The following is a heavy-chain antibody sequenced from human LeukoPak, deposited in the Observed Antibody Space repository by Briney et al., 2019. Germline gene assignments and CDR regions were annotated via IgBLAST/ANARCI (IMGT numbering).Heavy chain of an antibody. CDR3: ARALDVDTAMGLDY. CDR2: ISAYNGNT. J-gene: IGHJ4*02. V-gene: IGHV1-18*01. Sequence: GASVNVSCKASGYTFTSYGISWVRQAPGQGREWMGWISAYNGNTNYAQKLQGRVTMTTDTSTSTAYMELRSLRSDDTAVYYCARALDVDTAMGLDYSGQGTPVTVSS. CDR1: GYTFTSYG. D-gene: IGHD5-18*01.